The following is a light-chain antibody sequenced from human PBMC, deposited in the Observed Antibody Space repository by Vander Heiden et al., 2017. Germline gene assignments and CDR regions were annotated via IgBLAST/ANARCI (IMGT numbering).Light chain of an antibody. V-gene: IGKV1-17*03. Sequence: DIQMTQSPSAMSASVGDRVTITCRASQGISNYLAWFQQKPGKVPKRLIYAASCLQSGVPSRCSGSGSGTKFTLTISSLQPEDFSTYYYRQHSSYTSTFRQGTKVEIK. CDR3: RQHSSYTST. J-gene: IGKJ1*01. CDR1: QGISNY. CDR2: AAS.